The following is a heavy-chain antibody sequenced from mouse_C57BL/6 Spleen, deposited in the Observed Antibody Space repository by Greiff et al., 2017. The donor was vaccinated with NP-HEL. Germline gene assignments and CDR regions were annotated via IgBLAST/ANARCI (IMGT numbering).Heavy chain of an antibody. V-gene: IGHV2-9-1*01. CDR2: IWTGGGT. CDR3: ARINYYGSSYWYFDV. CDR1: GFSLTSYA. D-gene: IGHD1-1*01. J-gene: IGHJ1*03. Sequence: VKLQESGPGLVAPSQSLSITCTVSGFSLTSYAISWVRQPPGKGLEWLGVIWTGGGTNYNSALKSRLSISKDNSKSQVFLKMNSLQTDDTARYYCARINYYGSSYWYFDVWGTGTTVTVSS.